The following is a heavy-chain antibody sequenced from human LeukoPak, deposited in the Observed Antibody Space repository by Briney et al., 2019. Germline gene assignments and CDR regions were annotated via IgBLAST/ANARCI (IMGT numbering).Heavy chain of an antibody. D-gene: IGHD3-22*01. Sequence: GGSLRLSCAASGFTFSSYGMHWVRQAPGKGLEWVAVISYDGSNKYYADSVKGRFTISRDNSKNTLYLQMNSLRAEDTAVYYCARGITMISFFDIWGQGTMVTVSS. CDR1: GFTFSSYG. J-gene: IGHJ3*02. CDR2: ISYDGSNK. CDR3: ARGITMISFFDI. V-gene: IGHV3-30*03.